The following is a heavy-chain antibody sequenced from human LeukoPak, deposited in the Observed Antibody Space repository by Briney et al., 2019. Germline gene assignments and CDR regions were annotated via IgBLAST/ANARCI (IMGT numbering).Heavy chain of an antibody. CDR2: IQTEGSDK. CDR3: AREGGTVVVGRFDY. J-gene: IGHJ4*02. Sequence: GGSLRLSCAASGINFRASGMHWVRQAPGMGLEWVTFIQTEGSDKRYAASVAGRFTISRDDSKNTVYLHMNSLRPDDSALYYCAREGGTVVVGRFDYWGQGTLVTVSS. V-gene: IGHV3-30*02. D-gene: IGHD2-2*01. CDR1: GINFRASG.